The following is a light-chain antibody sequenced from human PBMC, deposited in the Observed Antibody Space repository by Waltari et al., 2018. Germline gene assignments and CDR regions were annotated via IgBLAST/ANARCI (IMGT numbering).Light chain of an antibody. CDR3: QQSYSTPLT. V-gene: IGKV1-39*01. CDR1: QSIRSF. Sequence: DIQMTQSPSSLSASVGDRVTITCRTSQSIRSFLNWYQQKPGKASKLLIYGASSLQGGVPSRFSGSGSGTDFTLTISSLQPEDFATYYCQQSYSTPLTFGGGTQVEIK. J-gene: IGKJ4*01. CDR2: GAS.